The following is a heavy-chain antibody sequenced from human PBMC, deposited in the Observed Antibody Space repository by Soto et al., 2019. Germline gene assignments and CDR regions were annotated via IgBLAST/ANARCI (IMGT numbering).Heavy chain of an antibody. D-gene: IGHD2-21*02. CDR3: ARDVMVTAMVMWYFDL. Sequence: QVQLVESGGGVVQPGRSLRLSCAASGFTFSSYGMHWVRQAPGKGLEWVAVIRYDGSNKYYADSVKGRFTISRDNSKNTLYPQMNSLRAEDTAVYYCARDVMVTAMVMWYFDLWGRGTLVTVSS. V-gene: IGHV3-33*01. CDR2: IRYDGSNK. J-gene: IGHJ2*01. CDR1: GFTFSSYG.